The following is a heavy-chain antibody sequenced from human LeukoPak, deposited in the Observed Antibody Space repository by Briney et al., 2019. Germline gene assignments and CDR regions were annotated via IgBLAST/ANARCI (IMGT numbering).Heavy chain of an antibody. Sequence: SETLSLTCTVSGGSISSYYWSWIRQPPGKGLEWIGYIYYSGSTNYNPSLKSRVTISVDTSKNQFSLKLSSVTAADTAVYYCAKGLGYSYLHRFDPWGQGTLVTVSS. D-gene: IGHD5-18*01. CDR1: GGSISSYY. CDR2: IYYSGST. CDR3: AKGLGYSYLHRFDP. J-gene: IGHJ5*02. V-gene: IGHV4-59*01.